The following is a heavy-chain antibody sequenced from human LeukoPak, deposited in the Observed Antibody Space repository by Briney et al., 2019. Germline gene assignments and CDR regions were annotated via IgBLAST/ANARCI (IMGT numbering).Heavy chain of an antibody. Sequence: TSETLSLTCAVYGGSFSGYYWSWIRQPPGKGLEWIGEINHSGSTNYNPSLKSRVTISVDTSKNQFSLKLSSVTAADTAVYYCARGGLMVYAVRVQNDAFDISGQGTMVTVSS. CDR3: ARGGLMVYAVRVQNDAFDI. CDR1: GGSFSGYY. D-gene: IGHD2-8*01. J-gene: IGHJ3*02. V-gene: IGHV4-34*01. CDR2: INHSGST.